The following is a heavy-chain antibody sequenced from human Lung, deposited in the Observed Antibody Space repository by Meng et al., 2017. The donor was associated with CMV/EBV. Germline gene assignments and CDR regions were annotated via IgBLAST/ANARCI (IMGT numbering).Heavy chain of an antibody. J-gene: IGHJ4*02. D-gene: IGHD6-19*01. CDR3: ARDPSNTSGRYAYFDY. CDR2: ISCYNGDT. Sequence: QVQLGQSGAEVKNPGAAVRVSCKSSGYTFTHHGISWIRQAPGQGLEWMGWISCYNGDTNYAQKLQGRVTMTTDTSTNTAYMDLRGLRSDDTAVYYCARDPSNTSGRYAYFDYWGQGTLVTVSS. V-gene: IGHV1-18*01. CDR1: GYTFTHHG.